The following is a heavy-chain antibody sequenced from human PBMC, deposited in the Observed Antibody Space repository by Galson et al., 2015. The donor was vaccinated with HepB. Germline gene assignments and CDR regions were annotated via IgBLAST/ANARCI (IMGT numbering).Heavy chain of an antibody. CDR1: GFTFSSYW. CDR2: VNNDGSGT. CDR3: ARWGYCSGDNCRL. J-gene: IGHJ4*02. V-gene: IGHV3-74*01. D-gene: IGHD2-15*01. Sequence: SLRLSCAASGFTFSSYWMHWVRQAPGKGLVWVSRVNNDGSGTSYADSVKGRFTISRDNAKNTLYLQMNSLRAEDTAVYYCARWGYCSGDNCRLGGQGTLVTVSS.